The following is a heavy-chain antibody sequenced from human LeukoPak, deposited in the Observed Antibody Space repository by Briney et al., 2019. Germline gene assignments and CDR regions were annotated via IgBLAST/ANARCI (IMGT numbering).Heavy chain of an antibody. Sequence: GSLRPSCAAPGFTFSVYSMAWVRQAPGKGLGWVTAIQHDASNKYYADSVKGRFTISRDDPKNTLYLQMNSLRSEDTAVYYCARIGGGFSYGGGFDPWGQGALVTVSS. D-gene: IGHD5-18*01. CDR1: GFTFSVYS. CDR3: ARIGGGFSYGGGFDP. V-gene: IGHV3-30*03. J-gene: IGHJ5*02. CDR2: IQHDASNK.